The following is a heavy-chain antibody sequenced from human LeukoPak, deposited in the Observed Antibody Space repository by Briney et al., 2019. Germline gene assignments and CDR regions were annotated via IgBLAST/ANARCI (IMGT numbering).Heavy chain of an antibody. CDR3: ARRARYPNYYYYYYYMDV. CDR1: GYTFTSYY. CDR2: INPSGGST. J-gene: IGHJ6*03. V-gene: IGHV1-46*01. D-gene: IGHD1-26*01. Sequence: ASVKVSCKASGYTFTSYYMHWVRQAPGQGLEWMGIINPSGGSTSYAQKFQGRVTMTRDMSTSTVYMELSSLRSEDTAVYYCARRARYPNYYYYYYYMDVWGKGTTVTISS.